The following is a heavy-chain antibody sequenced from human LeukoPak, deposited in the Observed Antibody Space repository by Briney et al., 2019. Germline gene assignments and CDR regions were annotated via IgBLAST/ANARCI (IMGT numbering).Heavy chain of an antibody. D-gene: IGHD3-10*01. CDR2: INPNSGGT. V-gene: IGHV1-2*02. J-gene: IGHJ4*02. CDR3: ARLRFGERSSDY. CDR1: GYTFTGYY. Sequence: VASVKVSCKASGYTFTGYYIHWVRQAPGQGLEWMGWINPNSGGTNYAQKFQGRVTMTRDTSISTAYMELSRLRSDDTAVYYCARLRFGERSSDYWGQGTLVTVSS.